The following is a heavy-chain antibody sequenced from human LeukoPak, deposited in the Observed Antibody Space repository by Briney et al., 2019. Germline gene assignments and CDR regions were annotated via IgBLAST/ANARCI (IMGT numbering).Heavy chain of an antibody. D-gene: IGHD3-16*01. CDR1: GGSFSGYY. CDR2: INHSGST. Sequence: SETLSLTCAVYGGSFSGYYWSWIRQPPGKGLEWIGEINHSGSTNYNPSLKSRVTISVDTSKNQFSLKLSSVTAADTAVYYCARLVWGYYYYYYMDVWGKGTTVTISS. J-gene: IGHJ6*03. CDR3: ARLVWGYYYYYYMDV. V-gene: IGHV4-34*01.